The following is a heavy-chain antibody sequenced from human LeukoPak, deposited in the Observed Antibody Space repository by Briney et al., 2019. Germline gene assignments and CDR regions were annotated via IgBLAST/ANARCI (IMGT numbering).Heavy chain of an antibody. CDR2: IYHSGST. CDR1: GGSISSSNW. J-gene: IGHJ4*02. CDR3: ARGSAEVPIDY. D-gene: IGHD2-2*01. V-gene: IGHV4-4*02. Sequence: PSGTLSLTCAVSGGSISSSNWWSWVRQPPGKGLEWIGEIYHSGSTNYNPSLKSRVTISVDTSKNQFSLKLSSVTAADTAVYYCARGSAEVPIDYWGQGTLVTVSS.